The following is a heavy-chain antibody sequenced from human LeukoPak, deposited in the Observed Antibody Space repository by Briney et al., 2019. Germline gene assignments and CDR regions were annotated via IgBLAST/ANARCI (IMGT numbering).Heavy chain of an antibody. D-gene: IGHD1-26*01. CDR2: INPNSGGT. CDR3: ARGIIVGATPMVY. V-gene: IGHV1-2*04. CDR1: GYTFTGYY. Sequence: ASVKVSCKASGYTFTGYYMHWVRQAPGQGLEWMGWINPNSGGTNYAQKFQGWVTMTRDTSISTAYMELSRLRSEDTAVYYCARGIIVGATPMVYWGQGTLVTVSS. J-gene: IGHJ4*02.